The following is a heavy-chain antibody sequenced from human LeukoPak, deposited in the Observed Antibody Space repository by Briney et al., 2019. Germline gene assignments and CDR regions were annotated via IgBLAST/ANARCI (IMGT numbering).Heavy chain of an antibody. CDR3: ATFGIVVVTPDAFDI. J-gene: IGHJ3*02. Sequence: ASVEVSCKVSGYTLTELSMHWVRQAPGKGLEWMGGFDPEDGETIYAQKFQGRVTMTEDTSTDTAYMELSSLRSEDTAVYYCATFGIVVVTPDAFDIWGQGTMVTVSS. V-gene: IGHV1-24*01. CDR1: GYTLTELS. D-gene: IGHD3-22*01. CDR2: FDPEDGET.